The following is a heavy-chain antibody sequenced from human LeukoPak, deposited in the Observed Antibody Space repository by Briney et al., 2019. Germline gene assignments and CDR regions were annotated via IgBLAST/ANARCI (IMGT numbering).Heavy chain of an antibody. CDR3: ARAGFGTAYNRFYYYMDV. J-gene: IGHJ6*03. Sequence: PSETLSLTCAVSNYPITSDYYWVWIRQPPRPGLEWIGQIFHSGIAHYNPSLKSRVTMSVDTSRSQFSVNLNSVTAADTAVYYCARAGFGTAYNRFYYYMDVWGKGTTVTVSS. CDR1: NYPITSDYY. V-gene: IGHV4-38-2*01. CDR2: IFHSGIA. D-gene: IGHD3-16*01.